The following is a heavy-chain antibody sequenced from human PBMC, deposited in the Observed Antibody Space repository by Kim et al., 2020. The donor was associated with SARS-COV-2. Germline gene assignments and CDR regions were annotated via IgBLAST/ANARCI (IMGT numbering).Heavy chain of an antibody. CDR3: ARDSSQGY. Sequence: SSSYIYYADSVKGRFTISRDNAKNALYLQMNSLRAEDTAVYYCARDSSQGYWGQGTLVTVSS. V-gene: IGHV3-21*01. CDR2: SSSYI. D-gene: IGHD6-13*01. J-gene: IGHJ4*02.